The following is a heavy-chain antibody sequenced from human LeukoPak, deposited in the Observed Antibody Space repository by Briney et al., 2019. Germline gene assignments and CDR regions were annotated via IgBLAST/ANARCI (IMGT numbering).Heavy chain of an antibody. D-gene: IGHD3-10*01. Sequence: PSETLSLTCVVSGDSISTGAYSWSRIRQPPGKGLEWIGYIFHTGSTLYNPSLKSRVTISVDNSKNQFSLRLSSVTAADTAVYYCARELWFANAPGSWLDPWGQGTLVTVSS. CDR1: GDSISTGAYS. CDR3: ARELWFANAPGSWLDP. CDR2: IFHTGST. J-gene: IGHJ5*02. V-gene: IGHV4-30-2*01.